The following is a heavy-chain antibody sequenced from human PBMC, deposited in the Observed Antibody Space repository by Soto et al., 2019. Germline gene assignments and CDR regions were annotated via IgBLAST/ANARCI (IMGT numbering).Heavy chain of an antibody. CDR3: ARDLYGSGSY. D-gene: IGHD3-10*01. J-gene: IGHJ4*02. Sequence: PSETLSLTCAVSSYSISSGYYWGWIRQPPGKGLEWIGSIYRSGSTYYNPSLKSRVTISVDTSKNQFSLKLSSVTAADTAVYYCARDLYGSGSYWGQGTLVTV. V-gene: IGHV4-38-2*02. CDR1: SYSISSGYY. CDR2: IYRSGST.